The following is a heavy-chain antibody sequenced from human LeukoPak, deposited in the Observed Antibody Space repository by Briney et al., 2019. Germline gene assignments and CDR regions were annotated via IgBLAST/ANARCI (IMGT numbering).Heavy chain of an antibody. CDR1: GFTFSSYS. CDR3: SRDANYYDSSRHYFDAFDI. V-gene: IGHV3-30*04. D-gene: IGHD3-22*01. Sequence: SGGSLRLSCAASGFTFSSYSLHWVRQAPGKGLQWVAVISYDGSNKYYADSVKGRFSISRDNAKNSLSLEMNNLRAEDTAVYYCSRDANYYDSSRHYFDAFDIWGRGTMVTVSS. J-gene: IGHJ3*02. CDR2: ISYDGSNK.